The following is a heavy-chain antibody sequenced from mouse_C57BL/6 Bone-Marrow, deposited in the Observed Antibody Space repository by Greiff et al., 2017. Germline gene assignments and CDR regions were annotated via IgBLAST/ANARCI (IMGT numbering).Heavy chain of an antibody. CDR1: GYTFTSYG. J-gene: IGHJ1*03. D-gene: IGHD2-3*01. V-gene: IGHV1-81*01. CDR3: AGLLRFYWYFDV. CDR2: IYPRSGNT. Sequence: VQLQQSGAELARPGASVKLSCKASGYTFTSYGISWVKQRTGQGLEWIGEIYPRSGNTYYNEKFKGKATLTADKSSSTAYIELRSLTSEDSAVYFCAGLLRFYWYFDVWGTGTTVTVSS.